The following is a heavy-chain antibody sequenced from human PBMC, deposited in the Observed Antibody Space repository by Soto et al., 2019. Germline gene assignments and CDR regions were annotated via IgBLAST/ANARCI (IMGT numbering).Heavy chain of an antibody. Sequence: QVQLVQSGAEVKKPGSSVKVSCKASGGTFSRYAISWVRQAPGQGLEWMGGIIPIFGTANYAQKFQGRVTITADESTSTAYMELSSLRSEDTAVYYCARVACSGGSCYYYYFDYWGQGTLVTVSS. J-gene: IGHJ4*02. V-gene: IGHV1-69*01. CDR1: GGTFSRYA. CDR3: ARVACSGGSCYYYYFDY. CDR2: IIPIFGTA. D-gene: IGHD2-15*01.